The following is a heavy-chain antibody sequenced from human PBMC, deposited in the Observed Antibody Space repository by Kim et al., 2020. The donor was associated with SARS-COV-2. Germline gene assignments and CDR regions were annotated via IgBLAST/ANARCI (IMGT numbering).Heavy chain of an antibody. Sequence: SETLSLTCTGSDDSISSSSYYWGWIRQPPGKGLEWVGSIYYSGSTYYNPSLKSRVTISVDTSKNQFSLKVSSVTAADTAVYYCARLRTGMATFDYWGQGT. CDR1: DDSISSSSYY. CDR3: ARLRTGMATFDY. V-gene: IGHV4-39*01. CDR2: IYYSGST. D-gene: IGHD5-18*01. J-gene: IGHJ4*02.